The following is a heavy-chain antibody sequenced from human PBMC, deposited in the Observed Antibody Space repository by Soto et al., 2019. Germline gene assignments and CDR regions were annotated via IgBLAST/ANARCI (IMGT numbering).Heavy chain of an antibody. D-gene: IGHD2-2*01. CDR3: AILIRCKTTSCYFDY. CDR2: IYYSGTT. Sequence: QLQLQESGPGLVKPSETLSLTCTVSGGSISSSSYYWAWVRQPPGKGLEWIGSIYYSGTTYYNPSLKSRVTLSADTSQNQFSLKLSTVTSADTAGCYSAILIRCKTTSCYFDYWGQGTLVTVSS. CDR1: GGSISSSSYY. V-gene: IGHV4-39*01. J-gene: IGHJ4*02.